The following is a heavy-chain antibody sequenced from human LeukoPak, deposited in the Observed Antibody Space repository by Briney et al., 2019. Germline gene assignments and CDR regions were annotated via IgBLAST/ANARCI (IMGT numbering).Heavy chain of an antibody. V-gene: IGHV4-38-2*02. CDR1: GYSISSGFY. D-gene: IGHD4-11*01. Sequence: SETLSLTCTVSGYSISSGFYWGWIRPPPGKGLEWVGTFYHSGNTHYNPSLKSRVTISVDTSKNQFSLRLSSVTVADTAVYFCARASYSDYVVNYWGQGILVTVSS. CDR3: ARASYSDYVVNY. CDR2: FYHSGNT. J-gene: IGHJ4*02.